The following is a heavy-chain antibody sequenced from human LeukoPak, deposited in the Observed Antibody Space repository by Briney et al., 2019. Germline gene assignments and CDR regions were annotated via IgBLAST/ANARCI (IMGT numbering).Heavy chain of an antibody. V-gene: IGHV3-20*01. J-gene: IGHJ4*02. CDR3: AREKKFGYSNVWYVFDY. D-gene: IGHD6-19*01. Sequence: GGSLRLSCAASGFNFDDHGMSWVRQAPGKGLEWVSGISRNGGSTGYADSLKGRFTISRDNAKKSLCLQMNSLRAEDTALYHCAREKKFGYSNVWYVFDYWGQGTLVTVSS. CDR1: GFNFDDHG. CDR2: ISRNGGST.